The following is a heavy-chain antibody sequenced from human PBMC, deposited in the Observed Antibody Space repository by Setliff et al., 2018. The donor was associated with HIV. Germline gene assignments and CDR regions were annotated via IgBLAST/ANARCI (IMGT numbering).Heavy chain of an antibody. J-gene: IGHJ4*02. D-gene: IGHD6-19*01. CDR2: LHLSGDT. Sequence: SETLSLTCTVSGDSINSGTYYWSWIRQPAGKGLEWIGRLHLSGDTNYTPSLKSRVTISVDTPKNEFSLKLSSMTAADTAVYYCARGIAVAGPYFDYWGQGTLVTVSS. CDR3: ARGIAVAGPYFDY. CDR1: GDSINSGTYY. V-gene: IGHV4-61*10.